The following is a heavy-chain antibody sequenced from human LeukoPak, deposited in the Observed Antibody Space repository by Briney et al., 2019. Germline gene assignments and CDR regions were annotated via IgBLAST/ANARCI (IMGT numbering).Heavy chain of an antibody. CDR2: ISSSGSAT. CDR3: AKVFGSETLSSHSSPFDY. J-gene: IGHJ4*02. V-gene: IGHV3-11*01. D-gene: IGHD3-10*01. CDR1: GFIFSDYY. Sequence: PGGSLRLSCAASGFIFSDYYMSWVRQAPGKGLEWVSYISSSGSATDYADSVKGRFTISRDNAENSLYLQMNNLTAADTAVYYCAKVFGSETLSSHSSPFDYWGQGTPVIVSS.